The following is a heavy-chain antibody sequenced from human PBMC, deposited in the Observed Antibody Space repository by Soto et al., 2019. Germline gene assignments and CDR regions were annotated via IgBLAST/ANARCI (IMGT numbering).Heavy chain of an antibody. Sequence: PSETLSLTCSFSGDSVTSHYLTWIRQSPGKGLEWIGEINHSGSTNYNPSLKSRVTISVDTSKNQFSLKLSSVTAADTAVYYCARGFIVVVAAAMDTYYFDYWGQGTLVTVSS. CDR2: INHSGST. CDR3: ARGFIVVVAAAMDTYYFDY. D-gene: IGHD2-2*01. J-gene: IGHJ4*02. V-gene: IGHV4-34*01. CDR1: GDSVTSHY.